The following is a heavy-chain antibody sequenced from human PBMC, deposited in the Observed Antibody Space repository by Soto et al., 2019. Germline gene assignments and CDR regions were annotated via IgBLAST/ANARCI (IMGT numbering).Heavy chain of an antibody. J-gene: IGHJ4*02. CDR3: AKQRGYGYAYFDF. CDR2: ISGSGGST. V-gene: IGHV3-23*01. Sequence: EVQLLESGGGLVQPGGSLRLSCTASGFTFSSYAMSWVRQAPGKGLEWVSAISGSGGSTYYAHSVKGRFTISRDNSKNTLYLQMNSLRAEETAVYYCAKQRGYGYAYFDFWGQGTLVTVSS. CDR1: GFTFSSYA. D-gene: IGHD5-18*01.